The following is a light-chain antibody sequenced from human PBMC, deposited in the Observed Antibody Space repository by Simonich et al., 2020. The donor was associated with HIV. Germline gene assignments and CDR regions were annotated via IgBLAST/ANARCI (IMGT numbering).Light chain of an antibody. CDR3: QQRSNWPPEVT. CDR1: QSVGIN. J-gene: IGKJ5*01. V-gene: IGKV3-11*01. CDR2: GAS. Sequence: EIVMTQSPDTLSVSPGERATLSCRASQSVGINLAWYQQKPGQAPRLLIYGASARATGIPATFSGSGSGTDFTLTISSLEPEDFAVYYCQQRSNWPPEVTFGQGTRLEIK.